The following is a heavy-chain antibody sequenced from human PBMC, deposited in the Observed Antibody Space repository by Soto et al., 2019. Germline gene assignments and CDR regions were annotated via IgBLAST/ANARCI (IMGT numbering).Heavy chain of an antibody. Sequence: QVQLVQSGAEVKKPGASVKVSCKASGYTFNGYDINWVRQAPGQGLEWMGWMNPNSDDTRYAQNFQGRVTMTRDTSTSTVYMELSSLRSEDTAVYYCARVMVRGVIINDYWGQGTLVTVSS. CDR3: ARVMVRGVIINDY. V-gene: IGHV1-8*01. CDR2: MNPNSDDT. D-gene: IGHD3-10*01. J-gene: IGHJ4*02. CDR1: GYTFNGYD.